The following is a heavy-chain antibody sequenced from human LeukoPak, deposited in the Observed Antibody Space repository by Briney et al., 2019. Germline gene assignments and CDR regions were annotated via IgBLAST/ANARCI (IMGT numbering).Heavy chain of an antibody. CDR1: GFTYSSYW. J-gene: IGHJ4*02. Sequence: GGSLRLSCVASGFTYSSYWMSWVRQAPGKGLEWVANIKQDGSDKNYVDSVKGRFTISRDNAKNSLYLQMNSLRAEDTAVYYCTRDYRGTFDYWGQGTLVTVSS. D-gene: IGHD1-26*01. CDR3: TRDYRGTFDY. V-gene: IGHV3-7*03. CDR2: IKQDGSDK.